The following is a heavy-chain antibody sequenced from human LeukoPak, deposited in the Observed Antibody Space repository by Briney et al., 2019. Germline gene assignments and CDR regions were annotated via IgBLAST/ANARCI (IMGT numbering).Heavy chain of an antibody. CDR3: ARIPSCHPHPSYYFDY. D-gene: IGHD2-21*01. J-gene: IGHJ4*02. Sequence: ASVKVSCKASGYTFTGYYMHWVRQAPGQGLEWMGRINPNSGGTNYAQKFQGRVTMTRDTSISTAYMELSRLRSDDTAVYYCARIPSCHPHPSYYFDYWGQGTLVTVSS. CDR1: GYTFTGYY. V-gene: IGHV1-2*06. CDR2: INPNSGGT.